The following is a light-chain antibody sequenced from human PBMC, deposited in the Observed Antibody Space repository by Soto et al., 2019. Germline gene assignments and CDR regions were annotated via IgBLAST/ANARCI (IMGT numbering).Light chain of an antibody. J-gene: IGKJ1*01. CDR3: QQYNQWPRT. V-gene: IGKV3-15*01. CDR2: AAS. CDR1: QSISSH. Sequence: EIVMTQSPATLSVSPGDGATLSCRASQSISSHLGWYQQKPGQAPRLLIYAASIRATGVPDRFSGSGSGAEFTLTISSLQSEDFAVYYCQQYNQWPRTFGQGIKVEIK.